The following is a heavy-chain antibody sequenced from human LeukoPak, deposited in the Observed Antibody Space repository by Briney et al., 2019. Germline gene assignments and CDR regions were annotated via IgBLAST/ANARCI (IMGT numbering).Heavy chain of an antibody. CDR1: GFTFSHYG. D-gene: IGHD4-23*01. Sequence: GRSLRLSCAASGFTFSHYGMHWVRQAPGKGLEWVAVISYDGSNKYYADSVKGRFTISRDNSKNTLYLQMNSLRADDTAVYYCAKRLVTLTYGVDVWGQGTTVTVSS. CDR3: AKRLVTLTYGVDV. V-gene: IGHV3-30*18. J-gene: IGHJ6*02. CDR2: ISYDGSNK.